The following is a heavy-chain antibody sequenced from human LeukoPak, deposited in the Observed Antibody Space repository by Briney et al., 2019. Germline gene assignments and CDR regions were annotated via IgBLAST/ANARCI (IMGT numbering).Heavy chain of an antibody. V-gene: IGHV3-53*01. D-gene: IGHD5-18*01. CDR2: LYIGGNT. Sequence: GGSLRLSCAASGLIASNNYMNWVRQAPGKGLEWVSALYIGGNTYYADSVRGRFTISRDNSKNTLYLQMNSLRAEDTAIYYCTTTAGYNYGQYWGQGTLVTVSS. CDR3: TTTAGYNYGQY. J-gene: IGHJ4*02. CDR1: GLIASNNY.